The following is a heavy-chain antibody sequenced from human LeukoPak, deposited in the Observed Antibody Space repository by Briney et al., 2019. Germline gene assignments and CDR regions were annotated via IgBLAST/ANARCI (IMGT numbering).Heavy chain of an antibody. J-gene: IGHJ3*02. CDR1: VGTFTSCG. V-gene: IGHV1-69*05. CDR3: TRGRHITNFGVVIKGAFDI. Sequence: SVKVSCKASVGTFTSCGISWVRQAPGQGLGWVGGIIPIFGTGNYAQKIQGSVTITTDESTSTDYMELSSRRSEDTAVYYWTRGRHITNFGVVIKGAFDIWGQGTMVTVSS. CDR2: IIPIFGTG. D-gene: IGHD3-3*01.